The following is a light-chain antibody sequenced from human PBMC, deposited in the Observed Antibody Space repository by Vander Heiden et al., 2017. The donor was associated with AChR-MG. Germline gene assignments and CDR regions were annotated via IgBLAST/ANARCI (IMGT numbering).Light chain of an antibody. CDR1: SSDVGAYNY. Sequence: QSALTQPASVSGSPGQSFTISCTGTSSDVGAYNYVSWYQQHPGKAPKLMIYDVSDRPSGVSNRFSGSKSGNTASLTISGLQTEDEADYYCTSYTSSSTRVVFGGGTKLTVL. V-gene: IGLV2-14*03. CDR3: TSYTSSSTRVV. CDR2: DVS. J-gene: IGLJ2*01.